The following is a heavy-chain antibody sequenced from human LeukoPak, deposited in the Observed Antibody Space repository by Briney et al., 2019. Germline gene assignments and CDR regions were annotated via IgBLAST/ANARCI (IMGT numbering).Heavy chain of an antibody. CDR2: ISGSGGST. CDR1: GFTFSSYG. Sequence: PGGSLRLSCAASGFTFSSYGMSWVRQAPGKGLEWVSAISGSGGSTYYADSVKGRFTISRDNSKNTLYLQMNSLRAEDTAVYYCAKDAVAATKSDNWFDPWGQGTLVTVSS. CDR3: AKDAVAATKSDNWFDP. D-gene: IGHD2-15*01. V-gene: IGHV3-23*01. J-gene: IGHJ5*02.